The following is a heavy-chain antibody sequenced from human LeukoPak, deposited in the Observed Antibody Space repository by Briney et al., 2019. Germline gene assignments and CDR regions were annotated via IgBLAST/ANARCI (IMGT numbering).Heavy chain of an antibody. J-gene: IGHJ4*02. CDR1: GGSISSGGYY. CDR3: ARSPIPIFGVPSDYFDS. Sequence: PSETLSLTCTVSGGSISSGGYYWSWIRQHPGKGLEWIGYIYYSGTTYYNPSLKSRLSISLDTSKNHFSLKLTSVTAADTAVYYCARSPIPIFGVPSDYFDSWGQGILVTVSS. CDR2: IYYSGTT. V-gene: IGHV4-31*03. D-gene: IGHD3-3*01.